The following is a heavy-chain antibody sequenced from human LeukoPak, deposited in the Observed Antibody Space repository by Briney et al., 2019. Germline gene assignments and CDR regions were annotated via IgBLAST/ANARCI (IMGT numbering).Heavy chain of an antibody. V-gene: IGHV1-2*02. Sequence: GASVKVSCKASGYTFTGYYMHWVRQAPGQGLEWMGWINPNSGGTNYAQKFQGRVTMTRDTSISTAYMELSRLRSDDTAVYYCARELRTPVSIYHFDSWGQGTLVTVSS. J-gene: IGHJ4*02. CDR3: ARELRTPVSIYHFDS. CDR2: INPNSGGT. D-gene: IGHD5/OR15-5a*01. CDR1: GYTFTGYY.